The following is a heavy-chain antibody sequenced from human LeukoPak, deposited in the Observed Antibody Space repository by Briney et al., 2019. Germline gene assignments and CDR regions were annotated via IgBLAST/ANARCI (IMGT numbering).Heavy chain of an antibody. D-gene: IGHD3-22*01. CDR2: IYDSETT. V-gene: IGHV4-59*01. J-gene: IGHJ5*02. Sequence: KASETLSLTCTVSGGSISTYHWSWIRQPPGKGLEWIGCIYDSETTNYNPSLESRVTISVDRSKNYFSLKLTSVTAADTAVYYCARIKYSDSSGYYYESWGQGTLVTISS. CDR3: ARIKYSDSSGYYYES. CDR1: GGSISTYH.